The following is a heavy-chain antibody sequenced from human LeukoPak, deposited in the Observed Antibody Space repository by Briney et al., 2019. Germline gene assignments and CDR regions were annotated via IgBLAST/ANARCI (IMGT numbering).Heavy chain of an antibody. D-gene: IGHD4-23*01. CDR3: ARPFNYGGNPYADPDAFDI. CDR2: IYPGDSDT. V-gene: IGHV5-51*01. Sequence: GESLKISCKGSGYSFTSYWIGRVRQMPGTSLEWMGIIYPGDSDTRYSPSFQGQVTISADKSISTAYLQWSSLKASDTAMYYCARPFNYGGNPYADPDAFDIWGQGTMVTVSS. J-gene: IGHJ3*02. CDR1: GYSFTSYW.